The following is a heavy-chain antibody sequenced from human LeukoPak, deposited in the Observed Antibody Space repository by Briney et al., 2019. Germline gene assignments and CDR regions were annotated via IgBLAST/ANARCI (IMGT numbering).Heavy chain of an antibody. Sequence: GGSLRLSCAASGFTVSSNYMSWVRQAPGKGLEWVSVIHSGGSTYYADSVKGRFTISRDNAKNTLYLQMNSLRAEDTAVYYCARGLVPGFLDYWGQGTPVTVSS. V-gene: IGHV3-53*01. J-gene: IGHJ4*02. CDR1: GFTVSSNY. CDR3: ARGLVPGFLDY. D-gene: IGHD4-11*01. CDR2: IHSGGST.